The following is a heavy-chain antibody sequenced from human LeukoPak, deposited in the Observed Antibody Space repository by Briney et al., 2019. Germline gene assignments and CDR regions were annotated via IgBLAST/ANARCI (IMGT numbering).Heavy chain of an antibody. D-gene: IGHD3-10*01. CDR2: FDPEDGET. CDR1: GYTLTELS. CDR3: ATAYGSGSYYTDY. J-gene: IGHJ4*02. Sequence: ASVKVSCKVSGYTLTELSMHWVRQAPGKGLEWMGGFDPEDGETIYAQKFQGRVTMTEDTSTGTAYMELSSLRSEDTAVYYCATAYGSGSYYTDYWGQGTLVTVSS. V-gene: IGHV1-24*01.